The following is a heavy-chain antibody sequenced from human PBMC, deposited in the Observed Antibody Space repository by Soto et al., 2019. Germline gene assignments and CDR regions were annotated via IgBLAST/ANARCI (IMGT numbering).Heavy chain of an antibody. CDR2: IIPIFGTA. CDR1: GGTFSSYA. D-gene: IGHD6-13*01. CDR3: ARVIAANTNWFDP. Sequence: SVKVSCKASGGTFSSYAISWVRQAPGQGLEWMGGIIPIFGTANYAQKFQGRVTITADESTSTAYMELSSLRSEDTAVYYCARVIAANTNWFDPWGQGTLVTVSS. J-gene: IGHJ5*02. V-gene: IGHV1-69*13.